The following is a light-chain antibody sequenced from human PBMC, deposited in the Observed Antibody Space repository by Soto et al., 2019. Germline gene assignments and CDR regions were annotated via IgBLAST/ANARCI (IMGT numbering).Light chain of an antibody. J-gene: IGLJ3*02. CDR1: YIGSKS. CDR3: HVWDTINGHWV. V-gene: IGLV3-21*04. Sequence: SYVVTQPPSVSVAPGKTARITCGGNYIGSKSVHWYQQKPGQAPVLVISYDSDRPSGIPERFSGSNSGNTATLTISRVEAGDEADYYCHVWDTINGHWVFGGGTKLTVL. CDR2: YDS.